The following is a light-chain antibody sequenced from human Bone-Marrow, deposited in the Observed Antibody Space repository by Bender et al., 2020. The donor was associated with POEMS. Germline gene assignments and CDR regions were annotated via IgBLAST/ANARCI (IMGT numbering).Light chain of an antibody. CDR1: SSDVGSYNL. CDR2: EDS. V-gene: IGLV2-23*01. CDR3: CSYAGTSTYV. Sequence: QSALTQPASVSGSPGQSITLSCTGTSSDVGSYNLVSWYQQHPDKAPKLIIYEDSKRPSGVSDRFSASKSGNTASLTISGLQTEDEADFFCCSYAGTSTYVFGSGTTVTVL. J-gene: IGLJ1*01.